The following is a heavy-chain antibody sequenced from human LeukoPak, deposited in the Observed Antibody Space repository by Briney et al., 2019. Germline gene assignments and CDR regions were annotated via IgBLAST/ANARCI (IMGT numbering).Heavy chain of an antibody. CDR1: GYTFTSYY. CDR3: AREGSSGWDGEYYYYGMDA. CDR2: INPSGGST. J-gene: IGHJ6*02. Sequence: ASVKVSCKASGYTFTSYYMHWVRQAPGQGLEWMGIINPSGGSTSYAQKFQGRVTMTRDTSTSTVYMELSSLRSEDTAVYYCAREGSSGWDGEYYYYGMDAWGQGTTVTVSS. V-gene: IGHV1-46*01. D-gene: IGHD6-19*01.